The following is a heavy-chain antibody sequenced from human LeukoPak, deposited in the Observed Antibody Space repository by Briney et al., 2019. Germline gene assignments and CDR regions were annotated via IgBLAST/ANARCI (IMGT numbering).Heavy chain of an antibody. CDR3: ARWDIRGTAHQLDY. D-gene: IGHD1-7*01. J-gene: IGHJ4*02. CDR1: GFTLSGHW. V-gene: IGHV3-7*01. CDR2: INHDGSAK. Sequence: GGSLRHSCAASGFTLSGHWMTWVRQAPGKGLEWVANINHDGSAKYYVDSVKGRFTISRDNAKNSMYLQMNSLRAEDTAVYYCARWDIRGTAHQLDYWGEGTLVTVSS.